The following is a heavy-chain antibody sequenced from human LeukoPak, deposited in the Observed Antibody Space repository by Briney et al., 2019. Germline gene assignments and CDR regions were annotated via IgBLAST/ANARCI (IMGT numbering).Heavy chain of an antibody. Sequence: ASVKVSCKASGYTFTSYAISWVRQAPGQSLEWMGWISVGNGDSKCSQEFQGRVTLTRDTSATTAYLEVSSLRPEDMAVYYCARERGIRDAFDFWGQGTMVTVSS. D-gene: IGHD1-14*01. V-gene: IGHV1-3*03. CDR3: ARERGIRDAFDF. J-gene: IGHJ3*01. CDR2: ISVGNGDS. CDR1: GYTFTSYA.